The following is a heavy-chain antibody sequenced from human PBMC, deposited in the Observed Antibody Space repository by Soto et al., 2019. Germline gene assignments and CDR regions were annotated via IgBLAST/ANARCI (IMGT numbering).Heavy chain of an antibody. CDR1: GYTFTDSD. CDR3: ARVAVAARPRWYNWFAP. V-gene: IGHV1-8*01. D-gene: IGHD6-19*01. Sequence: QEQLVQSGAEVKKPGASVKVSCKTSGYTFTDSDINWVRQATGQGLEWIGWMNANSGETGYAQNFQGRVTRTRSAIISTAYLELSSVRSEDTAVDYCARVAVAARPRWYNWFAPWGQGTLVTVSS. J-gene: IGHJ5*02. CDR2: MNANSGET.